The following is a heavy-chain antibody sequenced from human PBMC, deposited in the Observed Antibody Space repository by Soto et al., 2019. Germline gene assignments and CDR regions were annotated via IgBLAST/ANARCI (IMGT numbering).Heavy chain of an antibody. Sequence: SETLSLTCTVSGGSFGSSAYYWGWIRRAPGKGLEWIGSINSSGSTFSNPSLKSRVTLSVDTSKNQFSLKLTSVTAADTALYYCSRRAPEGFGPWGQGTLVTVSS. CDR2: INSSGST. CDR1: GGSFGSSAYY. CDR3: SRRAPEGFGP. V-gene: IGHV4-39*01. J-gene: IGHJ5*02.